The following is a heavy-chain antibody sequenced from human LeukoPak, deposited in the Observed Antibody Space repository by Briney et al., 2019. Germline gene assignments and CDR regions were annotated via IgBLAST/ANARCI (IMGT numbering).Heavy chain of an antibody. Sequence: SETLSLTCPVSGGSISSSGYYWGWIRQPPGKGLAWIGSIYYTGSTYYDPSLKSRVTISVDTSKNQFSLKLTSVTAADTAVYYCVAGHSSGWYALWGQGTLVTVSS. J-gene: IGHJ4*02. CDR2: IYYTGST. V-gene: IGHV4-39*01. D-gene: IGHD6-19*01. CDR3: VAGHSSGWYAL. CDR1: GGSISSSGYY.